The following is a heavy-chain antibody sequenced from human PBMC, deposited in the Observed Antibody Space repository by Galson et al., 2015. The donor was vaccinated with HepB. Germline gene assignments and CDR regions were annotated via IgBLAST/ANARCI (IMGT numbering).Heavy chain of an antibody. D-gene: IGHD2-2*01. CDR1: RFTFSNYA. V-gene: IGHV3-23*01. CDR2: ISAFGRT. J-gene: IGHJ4*02. CDR3: PREGGYCSSTNCYRGYFDS. Sequence: SLRLSCAASRFTFSNYAMSWVRQAPGKGLEWVSAISAFGRTYYADSVKGRFTISRDNSKNTMYLQMNSLRDEDTAVYYCPREGGYCSSTNCYRGYFDSWGQGTLVTVSS.